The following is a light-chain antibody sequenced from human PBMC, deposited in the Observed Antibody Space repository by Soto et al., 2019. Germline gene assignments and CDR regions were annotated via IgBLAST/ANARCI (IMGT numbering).Light chain of an antibody. CDR2: XXI. CDR1: SSDFGGYNY. CDR3: VSYTTSASYV. V-gene: IGLV2-14*03. Sequence: QSALTQPASGSGSPGQSITISGTGTSSDFGGYNYVSWYQQHPGKSXKLMXYXXINRPSGASNRFSGSKSGNTASLTISGLQAEDEADYYCVSYTTSASYVFGTGTKVTVL. J-gene: IGLJ1*01.